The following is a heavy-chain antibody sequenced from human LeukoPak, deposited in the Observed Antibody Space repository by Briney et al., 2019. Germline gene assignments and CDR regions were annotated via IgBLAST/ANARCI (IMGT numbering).Heavy chain of an antibody. D-gene: IGHD3-22*01. CDR2: IYYSGST. J-gene: IGHJ3*02. CDR1: GGSISSYY. V-gene: IGHV4-59*08. CDR3: AREDYYDSSGYYYGGAFDI. Sequence: SETLSLTCTVSGGSISSYYWSWVRQPPGKGLEWIGYIYYSGSTNYNPSLKSRVTISVDTSKNQFSLKLSSVTAADTAVYYCAREDYYDSSGYYYGGAFDIWGQGTMVTVSS.